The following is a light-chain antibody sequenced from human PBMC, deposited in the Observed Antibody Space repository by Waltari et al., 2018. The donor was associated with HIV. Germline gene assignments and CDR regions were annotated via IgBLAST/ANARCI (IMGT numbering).Light chain of an antibody. CDR3: QSYDSSLSGSVV. Sequence: QSVLTQPPSVSGAPGQRVTISCTGSSSNIGAGYDVHWYRQLPGTAPKLLIYGDHNRPSGFPARFSDSKSGTSASLAITGLQAEDEANYYCQSYDSSLSGSVVFGGGTKLTVL. CDR2: GDH. J-gene: IGLJ2*01. V-gene: IGLV1-40*01. CDR1: SSNIGAGYD.